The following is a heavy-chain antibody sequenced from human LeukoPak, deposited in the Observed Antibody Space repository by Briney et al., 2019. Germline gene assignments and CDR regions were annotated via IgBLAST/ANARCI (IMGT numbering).Heavy chain of an antibody. V-gene: IGHV3-7*01. Sequence: GGSLRLSCAASGFTFSSYGMHWVRQAPGKGLEWVANIKQDGSEKYYVDSVKGRFTISRDNAKNSLYLQMNSLRAEDTAVYYCAREYAYCSSTSCYQVYYYMDVWGKGTTVTVSS. CDR1: GFTFSSYG. D-gene: IGHD2-2*01. CDR2: IKQDGSEK. CDR3: AREYAYCSSTSCYQVYYYMDV. J-gene: IGHJ6*03.